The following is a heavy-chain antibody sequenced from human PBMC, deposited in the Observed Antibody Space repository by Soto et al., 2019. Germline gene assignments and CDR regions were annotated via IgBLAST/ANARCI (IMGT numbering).Heavy chain of an antibody. CDR1: GFTFRNAW. CDR3: TTVFSYSSGWYSFAYYFDY. Sequence: GSLRLSCAASGFTFRNAWMSWVRQAPGKGLEWVGRIKSKTDGGTTDYAAPVKGRFTISRDDSKNTLYLQMNSLKTEDTAVYYCTTVFSYSSGWYSFAYYFDYWGQGTLVTVS. D-gene: IGHD6-19*01. V-gene: IGHV3-15*01. CDR2: IKSKTDGGTT. J-gene: IGHJ4*02.